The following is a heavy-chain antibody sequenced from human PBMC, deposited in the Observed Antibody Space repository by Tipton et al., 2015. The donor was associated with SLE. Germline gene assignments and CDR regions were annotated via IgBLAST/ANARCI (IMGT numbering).Heavy chain of an antibody. CDR3: ARWGRSSGWYGY. D-gene: IGHD6-19*01. V-gene: IGHV4-34*01. CDR2: INHSGST. CDR1: GGYFSGYY. J-gene: IGHJ4*02. Sequence: TLSLTCAVYGGYFSGYYWIWTRQPPGKGLEWIGEINHSGSTNYNPALTSRVTISVDTSKNQISLKLSSVTAVDTAVYYCARWGRSSGWYGYWSRGTLVTVSS.